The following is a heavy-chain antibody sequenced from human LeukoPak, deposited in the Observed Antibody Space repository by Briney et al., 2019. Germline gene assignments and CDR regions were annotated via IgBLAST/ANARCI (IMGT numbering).Heavy chain of an antibody. V-gene: IGHV1-2*02. CDR2: INPNSGGT. D-gene: IGHD2-15*01. J-gene: IGHJ6*03. CDR1: GYTFTGYY. Sequence: ASVKVSCKASGYTFTGYYMHWVRQAPGQGLEWMGWINPNSGGTNYAQKFQGRVTMTRDTSSSTAYMELSRLSSATAADTAVYYCARDGDIVARRTHYYYYYMDVWGKGTTVTISS. CDR3: ARDGDIVARRTHYYYYYMDV.